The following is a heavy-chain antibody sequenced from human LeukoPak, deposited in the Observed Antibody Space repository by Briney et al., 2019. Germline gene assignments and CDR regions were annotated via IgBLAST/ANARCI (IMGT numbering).Heavy chain of an antibody. V-gene: IGHV5-51*01. J-gene: IGHJ4*02. CDR2: IYPSDSDT. D-gene: IGHD6-6*01. Sequence: GESLKISCKGSGYSFTSYWVAWVRQMPGKGLEWMGVIYPSDSDTRYSPSFQGQVTISADKSITTAFLQWGSLKASDTAIYYCAAGDEYFDYWGQGTLVTVSS. CDR3: AAGDEYFDY. CDR1: GYSFTSYW.